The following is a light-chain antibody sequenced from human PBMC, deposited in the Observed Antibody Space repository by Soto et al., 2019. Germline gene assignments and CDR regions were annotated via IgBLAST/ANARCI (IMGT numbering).Light chain of an antibody. V-gene: IGKV3-20*01. J-gene: IGKJ1*01. CDR1: QNFGSTY. CDR2: GAS. Sequence: PWDVANLSCRASQNFGSTYLAWYQQKRGQAPRFLIYGASSRATGIPDRFSGSGSGTDSTLTISRLEPEDFAVYYCQQYGCSPQTLGQRTTADIK. CDR3: QQYGCSPQT.